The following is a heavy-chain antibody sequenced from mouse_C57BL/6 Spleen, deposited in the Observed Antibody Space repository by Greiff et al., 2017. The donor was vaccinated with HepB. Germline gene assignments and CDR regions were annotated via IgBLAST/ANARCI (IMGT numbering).Heavy chain of an antibody. CDR3: ARRGVVARGFAY. CDR2: IDPSDSYT. CDR1: GYTFTSYW. V-gene: IGHV1-50*01. Sequence: QVQLQQSGAELVKPGASVKLSCKASGYTFTSYWMQWVKQRPGQGLEWIGEIDPSDSYTNYNQKFKGKATLTVDTSSSTAYMQLSSLTSEDSAVYYCARRGVVARGFAYWGQGTLVTVSA. J-gene: IGHJ3*01. D-gene: IGHD1-1*01.